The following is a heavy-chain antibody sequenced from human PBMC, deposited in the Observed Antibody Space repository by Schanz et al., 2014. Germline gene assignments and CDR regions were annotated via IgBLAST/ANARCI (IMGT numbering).Heavy chain of an antibody. Sequence: QVQLVQSGAEVKKPGASVKVSCKASDYTFTSYGISWVRQAPGQRLEWMGWINTGGGDTKYSQNFQGRVTITRDTSASTAYMELSSLRSEDTAVYSCARGIGGYGANNYFDYWGQGTLVTVSS. CDR2: INTGGGDT. J-gene: IGHJ4*02. V-gene: IGHV1-3*04. CDR3: ARGIGGYGANNYFDY. D-gene: IGHD5-12*01. CDR1: DYTFTSYG.